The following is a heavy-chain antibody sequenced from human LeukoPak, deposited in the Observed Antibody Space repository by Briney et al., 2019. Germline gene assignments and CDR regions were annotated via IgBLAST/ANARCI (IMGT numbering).Heavy chain of an antibody. CDR2: ISSSSSYI. Sequence: GGSLRLSCAASGFTFSSYSMNWVRQAPGKGLEWVSSISSSSSYIYYADSVKGRFIISRDNPKNSLYLQMNSLRAEDTAVYYCARHPVPGIYNWFDPWGQGTLVTVSS. CDR1: GFTFSSYS. J-gene: IGHJ5*02. V-gene: IGHV3-21*01. D-gene: IGHD6-19*01. CDR3: ARHPVPGIYNWFDP.